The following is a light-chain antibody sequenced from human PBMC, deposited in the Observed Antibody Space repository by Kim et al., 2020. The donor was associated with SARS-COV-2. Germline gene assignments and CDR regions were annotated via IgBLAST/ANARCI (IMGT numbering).Light chain of an antibody. Sequence: GQSVPISCTGTSSDVGYYNYVSWYQQHPGKAPKLMIYEVTKRPSGVPDRFSGSKSGNTASLTVSGLQAEDEADYYCSSYASSNAWVFGGGTQLTVL. CDR2: EVT. V-gene: IGLV2-8*01. CDR1: SSDVGYYNY. J-gene: IGLJ3*02. CDR3: SSYASSNAWV.